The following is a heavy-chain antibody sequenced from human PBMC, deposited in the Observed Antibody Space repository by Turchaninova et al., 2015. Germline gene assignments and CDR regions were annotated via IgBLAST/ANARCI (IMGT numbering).Heavy chain of an antibody. Sequence: EVPLAQSGAQGKDPRDSPGLSCSASAESFSSSWIRRVRQMHGKGLEWMGKIDPRDSETKYSPSFQGHVSISADKSISTAYLQWRSLKASDTAIYYCAVTPNYYGSSGYFWSQGTPVTVSS. CDR3: AVTPNYYGSSGYF. CDR2: IDPRDSET. V-gene: IGHV5-10-1*03. D-gene: IGHD6-19*01. J-gene: IGHJ4*02. CDR1: AESFSSSW.